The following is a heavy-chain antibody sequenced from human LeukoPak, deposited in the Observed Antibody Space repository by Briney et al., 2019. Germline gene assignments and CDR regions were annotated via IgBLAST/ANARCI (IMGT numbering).Heavy chain of an antibody. D-gene: IGHD2-15*01. CDR1: GFTFSNYW. Sequence: GGSLRLSCAASGFTFSNYWMYWVRQAPGTGLVWVADISTNGRTTRYADSVKGRFTISRDNAQNTVALLMNSLRAEDTGIYYCAHVVADTPMHCWGQGTLVTVSS. CDR2: ISTNGRTT. CDR3: AHVVADTPMHC. V-gene: IGHV3-74*01. J-gene: IGHJ4*02.